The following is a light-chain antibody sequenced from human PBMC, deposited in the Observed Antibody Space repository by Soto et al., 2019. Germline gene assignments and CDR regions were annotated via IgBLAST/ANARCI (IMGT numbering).Light chain of an antibody. J-gene: IGKJ4*01. Sequence: EIVLTQSPGTLSLSPGERATLSCRASQSVGNNYLAWYQQKPGQAPRFLIYDASSRATGIPDRFSGSGSGTDFTLTISRLEPEDFAVNYCQQYGSTPLTFGGGTKVEIK. CDR1: QSVGNNY. CDR3: QQYGSTPLT. V-gene: IGKV3-20*01. CDR2: DAS.